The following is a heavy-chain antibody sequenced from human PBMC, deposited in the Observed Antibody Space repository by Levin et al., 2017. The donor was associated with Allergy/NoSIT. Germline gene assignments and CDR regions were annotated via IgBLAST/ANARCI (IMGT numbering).Heavy chain of an antibody. CDR2: ISSSSSYI. CDR1: GFTFSSYS. D-gene: IGHD6-19*01. J-gene: IGHJ6*02. CDR3: ARAGPVSGYSSGWQYYYYGMDV. Sequence: PGGSLRLSCAASGFTFSSYSMNWVRQAPGKGLEWVSSISSSSSYIYYADSVKGRFTISRDNAKNSLYLQMNSLRAEDTAVYYCARAGPVSGYSSGWQYYYYGMDVWGQGTTVTVSS. V-gene: IGHV3-21*01.